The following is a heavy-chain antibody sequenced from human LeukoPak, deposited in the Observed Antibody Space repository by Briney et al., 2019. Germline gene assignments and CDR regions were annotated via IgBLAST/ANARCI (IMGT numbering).Heavy chain of an antibody. V-gene: IGHV4-4*07. J-gene: IGHJ3*02. CDR3: AREGFGELLDAFDI. Sequence: SETLSLTCTVSGGSISNNYWSWIRQPAGKGLEWIGRIYTSGSTNYNPSLNSRVTMSVDTSKNQFSLKLSSVTAADTAVYYCAREGFGELLDAFDIWGQGTMVTVSS. D-gene: IGHD3-10*01. CDR2: IYTSGST. CDR1: GGSISNNY.